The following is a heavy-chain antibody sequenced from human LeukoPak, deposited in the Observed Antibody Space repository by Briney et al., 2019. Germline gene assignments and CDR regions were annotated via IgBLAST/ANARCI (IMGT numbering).Heavy chain of an antibody. CDR3: ARLSSSFESTQDY. V-gene: IGHV4-38-2*02. CDR1: GYSISSGYY. Sequence: LSETLSLTCTVSGYSISSGYYWGWIRQPPGKGLEWIGSIYHSGSTYYNPSLKSRVTISVDTSKNQFSLKLSSVTAADTAVYYCARLSSSFESTQDYWGQGTLVTVSS. D-gene: IGHD6-13*01. CDR2: IYHSGST. J-gene: IGHJ4*02.